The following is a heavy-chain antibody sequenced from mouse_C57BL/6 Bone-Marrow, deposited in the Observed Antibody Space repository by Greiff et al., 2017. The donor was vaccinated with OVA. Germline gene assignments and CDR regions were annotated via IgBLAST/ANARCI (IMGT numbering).Heavy chain of an antibody. D-gene: IGHD2-1*01. V-gene: IGHV5-6*01. CDR2: ISSGGSYT. CDR1: GFTFSSYG. Sequence: EVLLVESGGDLVKPGGSLKLSCAASGFTFSSYGMSWVRQTPDKRLEWVATISSGGSYTYYPDSVKGRFTISRDNATNTLYMQMSSLKAADTAMYYCASLRDYGNYVLAYWGQGTLVTVSA. CDR3: ASLRDYGNYVLAY. J-gene: IGHJ3*01.